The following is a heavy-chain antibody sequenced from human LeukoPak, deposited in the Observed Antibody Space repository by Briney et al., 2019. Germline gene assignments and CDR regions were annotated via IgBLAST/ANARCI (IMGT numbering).Heavy chain of an antibody. Sequence: SVKVSCKASGGTFSSYAISWVRQAPGQGLELMGGIIPIFGTANYAQKFQGRVTITADKSTSTAYMELSSLRSEDTAVYYCARSLYSSGWLADYWGQGTLVTVSS. CDR3: ARSLYSSGWLADY. CDR1: GGTFSSYA. J-gene: IGHJ4*02. V-gene: IGHV1-69*06. CDR2: IIPIFGTA. D-gene: IGHD6-19*01.